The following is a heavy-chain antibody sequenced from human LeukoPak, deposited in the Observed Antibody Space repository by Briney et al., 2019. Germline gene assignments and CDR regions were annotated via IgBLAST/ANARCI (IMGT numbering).Heavy chain of an antibody. J-gene: IGHJ5*02. CDR2: IYTSGST. D-gene: IGHD3-9*01. V-gene: IGHV4-4*07. CDR3: ARDYDVLTAYPPTQLFDP. CDR1: GGSISSYY. Sequence: SETLSLTCTVSGGSISSYYWSWIRQPAGKGLEWIGRIYTSGSTNYNPSLKSRVTISVDTSKNQFSLKLSSVTAADTAVYYCARDYDVLTAYPPTQLFDPWGQGTLVTVSS.